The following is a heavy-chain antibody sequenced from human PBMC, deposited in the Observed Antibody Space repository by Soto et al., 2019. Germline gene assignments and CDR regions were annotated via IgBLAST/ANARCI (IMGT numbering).Heavy chain of an antibody. J-gene: IGHJ6*02. Sequence: ASVKVSCKASGYTFTSYGISWVRQAPGQGLEWMGWISAYNGNTNYAQKLQGRVTMTTDTSTSTAYMELRSLRSDDTAVYYCARVPLLLWFGESRGMDVWGQGTTVTVSS. CDR1: GYTFTSYG. V-gene: IGHV1-18*01. D-gene: IGHD3-10*01. CDR2: ISAYNGNT. CDR3: ARVPLLLWFGESRGMDV.